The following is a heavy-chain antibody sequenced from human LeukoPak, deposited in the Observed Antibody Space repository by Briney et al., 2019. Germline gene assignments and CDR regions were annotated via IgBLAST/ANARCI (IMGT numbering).Heavy chain of an antibody. D-gene: IGHD3-10*01. CDR2: IYSGGST. J-gene: IGHJ6*02. CDR1: GFTVSSNY. V-gene: IGHV3-66*01. Sequence: PGGSLRLSCAASGFTVSSNYMSWVRQAPGKGLEWVSVIYSGGSTYYADSVKGRFTISRDNSKNTLYLQMNSLRAEDTAVYYCARDRLLWFGELLTTNYYGMDVWGQGTTVTVSS. CDR3: ARDRLLWFGELLTTNYYGMDV.